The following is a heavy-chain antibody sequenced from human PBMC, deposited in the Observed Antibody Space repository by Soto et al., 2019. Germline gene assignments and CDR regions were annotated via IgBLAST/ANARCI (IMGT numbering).Heavy chain of an antibody. J-gene: IGHJ6*02. D-gene: IGHD2-8*01. Sequence: QVQLVQSGAEVKKPGASVKVSCKASGYTFTGYGITWVRQAPGQGLEWMGWISAYTGDTNYVQKLQGRVTMTTDTSTSTAYMELSSLRSDDMAVYYCARAGGVSPYGMDVWGQGTTVIVSS. CDR1: GYTFTGYG. V-gene: IGHV1-18*03. CDR3: ARAGGVSPYGMDV. CDR2: ISAYTGDT.